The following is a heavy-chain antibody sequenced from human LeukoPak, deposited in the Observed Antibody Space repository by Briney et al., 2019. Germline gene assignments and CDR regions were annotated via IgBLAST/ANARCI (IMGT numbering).Heavy chain of an antibody. Sequence: GGSLRLSCAASGFTFSSYWMSWVRQAPGKGLEWVANIKQDGSERYYVDSVKGRFTISRDNAKNSLYLQMNSLRAEDTAVYFCVADSGGSRYWGQGTLVTVSS. V-gene: IGHV3-7*01. CDR3: VADSGGSRY. CDR1: GFTFSSYW. D-gene: IGHD2-15*01. J-gene: IGHJ4*02. CDR2: IKQDGSER.